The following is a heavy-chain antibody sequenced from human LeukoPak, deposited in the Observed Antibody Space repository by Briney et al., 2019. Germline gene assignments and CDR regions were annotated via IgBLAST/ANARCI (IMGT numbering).Heavy chain of an antibody. J-gene: IGHJ6*03. V-gene: IGHV4-4*02. D-gene: IGHD2-15*01. CDR1: GGSISSSNW. CDR2: IYHSGSS. CDR3: ARFPGSAEYRHYYYMDV. Sequence: SGTLSLTCAVSGGSISSSNWWSWVRQPPGKGLEWIGEIYHSGSSDYNPSLKSRVTISVDTSKNQFSLKLSSVTAADTAVYYCARFPGSAEYRHYYYMDVWGKGTTVTVSS.